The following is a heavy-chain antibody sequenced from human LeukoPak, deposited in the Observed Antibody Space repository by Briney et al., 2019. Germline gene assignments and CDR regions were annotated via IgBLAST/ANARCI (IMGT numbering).Heavy chain of an antibody. Sequence: PSETLSLTCTVSGGSISSYYWSWLRQPPGKGLEWIGYVYYSGSTNYNPSLKSRVTISVDTSKNQFSLKLTSVSAADTAVYYCAGVPSDYYFGMDVWGQGTTVTVSS. CDR1: GGSISSYY. CDR2: VYYSGST. D-gene: IGHD2-2*01. CDR3: AGVPSDYYFGMDV. J-gene: IGHJ6*02. V-gene: IGHV4-59*08.